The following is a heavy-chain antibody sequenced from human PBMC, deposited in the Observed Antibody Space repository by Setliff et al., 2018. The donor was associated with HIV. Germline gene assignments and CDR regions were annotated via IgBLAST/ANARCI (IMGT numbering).Heavy chain of an antibody. CDR2: VYPSDGST. D-gene: IGHD2-2*02. Sequence: GASVKVSCKAFGYTFTSYYMHWVRQAPGQGLEWMGMVYPSDGSTSYAQKFQGRVTMTRDTSTSTIYMELNSLTSEDTAVYYCARDNTAFDIWGQGTMVTVSS. CDR1: GYTFTSYY. V-gene: IGHV1-46*01. CDR3: ARDNTAFDI. J-gene: IGHJ3*02.